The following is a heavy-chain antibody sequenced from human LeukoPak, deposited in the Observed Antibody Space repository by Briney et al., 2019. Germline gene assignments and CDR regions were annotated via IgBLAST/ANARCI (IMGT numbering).Heavy chain of an antibody. CDR1: GGSFSGYY. D-gene: IGHD3-10*01. J-gene: IGHJ4*02. Sequence: KSSETLSLTCAVYGGSFSGYYWSWIRQPPGKGLEWIGEINHSGGTNYNPSLKSRVTISVDTSKNQFSLKLSSVTAADTAVYYRARGLLWFGESFDYWGQGTLVTVSS. CDR2: INHSGGT. CDR3: ARGLLWFGESFDY. V-gene: IGHV4-34*01.